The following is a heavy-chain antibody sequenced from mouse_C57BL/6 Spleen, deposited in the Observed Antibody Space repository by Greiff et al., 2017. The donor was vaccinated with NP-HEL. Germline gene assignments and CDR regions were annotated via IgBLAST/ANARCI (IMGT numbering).Heavy chain of an antibody. CDR1: GYTFTDYE. Sequence: LQESGAELVRPGASVTLSCKASGYTFTDYEMHWVKQTPVHGLEWIGAIDPETGGTAYNQKFKGKAILTADKSSSTAYMELRSLTSEDSAVYYCTSIYYGNGWFAYWGQGTLVTVSA. D-gene: IGHD2-1*01. J-gene: IGHJ3*01. CDR2: IDPETGGT. CDR3: TSIYYGNGWFAY. V-gene: IGHV1-15*01.